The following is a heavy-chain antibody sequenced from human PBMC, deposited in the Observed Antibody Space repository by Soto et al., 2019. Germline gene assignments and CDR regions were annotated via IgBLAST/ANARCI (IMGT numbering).Heavy chain of an antibody. CDR3: ARNGYSSASSVT. CDR2: IYSINTT. D-gene: IGHD6-25*01. CDR1: GITVSNNY. J-gene: IGHJ5*02. V-gene: IGHV3-66*01. Sequence: QLVQSGGGLVQPGGSLRLSCAASGITVSNNYMSWVRQAPGKGLEWISIIYSINTTYYADSVKGRFTISRDISKNTVYLQINGLRAEDTAVYYCARNGYSSASSVTWGQGSLVTVSS.